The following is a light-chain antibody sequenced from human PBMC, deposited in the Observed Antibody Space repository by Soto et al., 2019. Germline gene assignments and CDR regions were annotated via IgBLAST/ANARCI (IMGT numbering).Light chain of an antibody. J-gene: IGKJ1*01. CDR2: DVF. CDR3: QQNNSYPGT. Sequence: DIQMTQSASTLSASVGDRATLTCRASQSISSWLAWYQQKPGKAPKLLIYDVFTLESGVPSRFSGSGSGTEFTLTISSLQPEDFATYYCQQNNSYPGTFGQGTKVDIK. CDR1: QSISSW. V-gene: IGKV1-5*01.